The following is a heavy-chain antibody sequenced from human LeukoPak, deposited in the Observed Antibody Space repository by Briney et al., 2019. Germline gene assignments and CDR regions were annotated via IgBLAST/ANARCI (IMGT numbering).Heavy chain of an antibody. CDR3: ARGSSSSLKALYYYYYMDV. J-gene: IGHJ6*03. CDR2: IIPIFGTA. D-gene: IGHD6-6*01. Sequence: VASVKVSCKASGGTFSSYAISWVRQAPGQGLEWMGGIIPIFGTANYAQKFQGRVTITADESTSTAYMELSSLRSEDTAVYYCARGSSSSLKALYYYYYMDVWGKGTTVTVSS. CDR1: GGTFSSYA. V-gene: IGHV1-69*13.